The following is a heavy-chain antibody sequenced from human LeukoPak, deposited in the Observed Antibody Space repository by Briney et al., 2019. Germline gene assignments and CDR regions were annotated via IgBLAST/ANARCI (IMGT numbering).Heavy chain of an antibody. Sequence: SETLSLTCTVSGGSIRSSYYYWGWIRQPPGKGLEWIGSIYDSGSTYYNPSLKSRVTISVDTSKNQFSLKLNSVTAADTAVYYCARATGIRFDPWGQGTLVTVSS. CDR1: GGSIRSSYYY. CDR3: ARATGIRFDP. CDR2: IYDSGST. D-gene: IGHD3-10*01. V-gene: IGHV4-39*01. J-gene: IGHJ5*02.